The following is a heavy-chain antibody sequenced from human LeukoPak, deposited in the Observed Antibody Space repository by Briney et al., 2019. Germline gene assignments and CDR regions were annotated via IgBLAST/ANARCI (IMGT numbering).Heavy chain of an antibody. D-gene: IGHD3-10*01. CDR2: IYPADSDT. J-gene: IGHJ4*02. Sequence: GESLKISCKGSGYSFTSYWIGWVRQMPGKGLEWMGIIYPADSDTRYSPSFQGQVTISADKSISTAYLQWSSLKASDTAMYYCARLPPNYYGSGSYSDYWGQGTLLTVSS. CDR3: ARLPPNYYGSGSYSDY. CDR1: GYSFTSYW. V-gene: IGHV5-51*01.